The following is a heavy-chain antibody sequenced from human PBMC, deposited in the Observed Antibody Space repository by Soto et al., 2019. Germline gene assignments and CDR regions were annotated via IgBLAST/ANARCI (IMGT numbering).Heavy chain of an antibody. CDR1: GGSISSGGYY. CDR2: IFYTGST. V-gene: IGHV4-31*03. Sequence: QVQLQESGPGLVKPSQTLSLTCTVSGGSISSGGYYWSWIRQHPGKGLECIGYIFYTGSTYSNPSLRSRVTISVDPSKNQFSLKLNSMTSADTAVYFCARVDSSWYAADCWGQGILVTVS. J-gene: IGHJ4*02. CDR3: ARVDSSWYAADC. D-gene: IGHD6-13*01.